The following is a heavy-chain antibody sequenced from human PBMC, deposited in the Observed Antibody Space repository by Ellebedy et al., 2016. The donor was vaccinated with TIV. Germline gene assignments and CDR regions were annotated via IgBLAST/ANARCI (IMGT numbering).Heavy chain of an antibody. CDR1: GFTVSSNY. CDR2: ISWNSGSI. Sequence: SLKISCAASGFTVSSNYMSWVRQAPGKGLEWVSGISWNSGSIGYADSVKGRFTISRDNAKNSLYLQMNSLRAEDTALYYCAKDLSHYYGSGSYPLFDYWGQGTLVTVSS. D-gene: IGHD3-10*01. CDR3: AKDLSHYYGSGSYPLFDY. V-gene: IGHV3-9*01. J-gene: IGHJ4*02.